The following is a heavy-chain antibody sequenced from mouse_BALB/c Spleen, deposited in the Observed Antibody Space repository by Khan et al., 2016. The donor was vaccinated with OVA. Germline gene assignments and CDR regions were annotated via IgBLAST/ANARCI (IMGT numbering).Heavy chain of an antibody. CDR3: VREGAYYRSDGWFAY. CDR2: IIPSNDYT. CDR1: GYTFTTYT. Sequence: QVQLQQSGAELARPGASVKMSCKASGYTFTTYTIHWVKQRPGQGLEWIGYIIPSNDYTNYNQKFKDRATLTAVKSSSTAYMQLSSLTSEDAAVYYCVREGAYYRSDGWFAYWGQGTLVTVSA. J-gene: IGHJ3*01. V-gene: IGHV1-4*01. D-gene: IGHD2-14*01.